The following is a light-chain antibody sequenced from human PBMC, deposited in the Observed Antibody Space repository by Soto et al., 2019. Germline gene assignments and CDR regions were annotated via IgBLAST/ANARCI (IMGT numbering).Light chain of an antibody. J-gene: IGKJ2*01. Sequence: IVLTQSPGTLSLSPGERATLSCRASQSVSNNYLAWYQQKPGQAARLLIFGASNRATAIADRFSGSGSATDFTLTISRVDPEDFAFYYCQQYGSSPYTFGQGTRLDI. CDR3: QQYGSSPYT. CDR1: QSVSNNY. V-gene: IGKV3-20*01. CDR2: GAS.